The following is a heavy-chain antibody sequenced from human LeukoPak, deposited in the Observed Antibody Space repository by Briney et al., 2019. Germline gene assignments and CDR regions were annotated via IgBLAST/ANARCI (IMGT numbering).Heavy chain of an antibody. CDR2: IKSKANSYAT. CDR3: TSPQDAFDI. Sequence: PGGSLRLSCAASGLTVSGSAMHWVRQASGKGLEWVGRIKSKANSYATAYAASVKGRFTISRDDSKNTAYLQMNSLKTEDTAVYYCTSPQDAFDIWGQGTMVTVSS. V-gene: IGHV3-73*01. CDR1: GLTVSGSA. J-gene: IGHJ3*02.